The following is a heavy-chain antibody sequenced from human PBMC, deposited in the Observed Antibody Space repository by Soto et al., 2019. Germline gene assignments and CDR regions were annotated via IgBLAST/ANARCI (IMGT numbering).Heavy chain of an antibody. CDR2: IIPIIGTA. CDR1: GGTFSSYG. CDR3: ARGPPGLAGDGRIEY. D-gene: IGHD2-15*01. V-gene: IGHV1-69*13. J-gene: IGHJ4*02. Sequence: VKVSCKASGGTFSSYGISWVRQAPGQGLEWMGGIIPIIGTADYTQKFQGRVTITTDASTSTAYMELRSLRSDDTAVYYCARGPPGLAGDGRIEYWGQGTRVTVPS.